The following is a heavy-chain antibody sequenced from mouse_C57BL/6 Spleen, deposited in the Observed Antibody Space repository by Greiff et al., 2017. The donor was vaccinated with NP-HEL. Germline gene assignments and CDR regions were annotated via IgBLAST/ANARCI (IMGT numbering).Heavy chain of an antibody. CDR3: ARYGSNHWYFDV. D-gene: IGHD1-1*01. CDR1: GYTFTDYY. J-gene: IGHJ1*03. Sequence: EVQLQQSGPVLVKPGASVKMSCKASGYTFTDYYMNWVKQSHGKSLEWIGVINPYNGGTSYNQKFKGKATLTVDKSSSTAYMELNSLTSEDSAVYYCARYGSNHWYFDVWGTGTTVTVSS. V-gene: IGHV1-19*01. CDR2: INPYNGGT.